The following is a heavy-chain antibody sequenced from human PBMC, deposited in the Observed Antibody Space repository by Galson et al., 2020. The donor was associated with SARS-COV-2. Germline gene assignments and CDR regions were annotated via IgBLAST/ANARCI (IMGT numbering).Heavy chain of an antibody. CDR1: GGSISSNNYY. Sequence: ETSETLSFTCTVSGGSISSNNYYWSWIRQHPGKGLEWIGNIYYSGSSNYNPSIKSRVTISLDTSQNQFSLNLSSVTDADTAMYYCARLHGNKLSLDDWGQGTLVTVSS. J-gene: IGHJ4*02. CDR3: ARLHGNKLSLDD. V-gene: IGHV4-31*03. CDR2: IYYSGSS. D-gene: IGHD1-26*01.